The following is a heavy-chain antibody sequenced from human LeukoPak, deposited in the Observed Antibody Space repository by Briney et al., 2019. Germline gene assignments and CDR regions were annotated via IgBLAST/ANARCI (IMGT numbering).Heavy chain of an antibody. CDR2: IYYSGST. V-gene: IGHV4-59*01. CDR3: ARVEFNFWSGYYSH. J-gene: IGHJ4*02. D-gene: IGHD3-3*01. CDR1: GGSISSYY. Sequence: SETLSLTCTVSGGSISSYYWSWIRQPPGKGLEWIGYIYYSGSTNYNPSLKSRVTISVDTSKNQFSLKLSSVTAADTAVYYCARVEFNFWSGYYSHWGQGTLVTVSS.